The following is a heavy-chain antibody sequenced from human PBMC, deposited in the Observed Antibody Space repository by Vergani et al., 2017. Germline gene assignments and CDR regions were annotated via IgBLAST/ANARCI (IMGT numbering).Heavy chain of an antibody. CDR3: ARDSPVTTGGALDY. V-gene: IGHV3-66*03. CDR2: IYSGGST. J-gene: IGHJ4*02. D-gene: IGHD4-17*01. Sequence: EVQLVESGGGLIQPGGSLRLSCAASGFTVSSNYMSWVRQAPGKGLEWVSVIYSGGSTYYADSVKGRFTISRDNSKNTLYLQMNSLRAEDTAVYYCARDSPVTTGGALDYWGQGTLVTVSS. CDR1: GFTVSSNY.